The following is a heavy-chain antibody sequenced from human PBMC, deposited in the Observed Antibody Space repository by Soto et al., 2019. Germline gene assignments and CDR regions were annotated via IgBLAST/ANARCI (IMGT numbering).Heavy chain of an antibody. J-gene: IGHJ6*02. CDR3: AKGGGESYYYGMDV. CDR2: ISYDGSNK. D-gene: IGHD3-10*01. CDR1: GFTFSSYG. V-gene: IGHV3-30*18. Sequence: PGGSLRLSCVASGFTFSSYGMHWVRQAPGKGLEWVAVISYDGSNKYYADSVKGRFTISRDNSKNTLYLQMNSLRAEDTAVYYCAKGGGESYYYGMDVWGQGTTVTVSS.